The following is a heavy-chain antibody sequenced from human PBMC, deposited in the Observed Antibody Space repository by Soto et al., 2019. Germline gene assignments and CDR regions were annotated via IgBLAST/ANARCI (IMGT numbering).Heavy chain of an antibody. V-gene: IGHV1-69*13. CDR1: GGTFSSYA. D-gene: IGHD6-13*01. CDR3: ARGPAGDAFDI. CDR2: IIPIFGTA. Sequence: ASVKVSCQASGGTFSSYAISWVRQAPGQGLAWMGGIIPIFGTANYAQKFQGRVTITADESTSTAYMELSSLRSEDTAVYYCARGPAGDAFDIWGQGTMVTVSS. J-gene: IGHJ3*02.